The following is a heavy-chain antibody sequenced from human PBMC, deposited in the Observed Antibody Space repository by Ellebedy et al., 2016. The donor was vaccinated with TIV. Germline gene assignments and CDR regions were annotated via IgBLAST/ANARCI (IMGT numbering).Heavy chain of an antibody. Sequence: SETLSLXXTVSGGSISSYYWSWIRQPPGKGLEWIGYIYYSGSTNYNPSLKSRVTISVDTSKNQFSLKLSSVTAADTAVYYCARGRVDTAMEQTFDYWGQGTLVTVSS. CDR3: ARGRVDTAMEQTFDY. J-gene: IGHJ4*02. CDR1: GGSISSYY. D-gene: IGHD5-18*01. CDR2: IYYSGST. V-gene: IGHV4-59*12.